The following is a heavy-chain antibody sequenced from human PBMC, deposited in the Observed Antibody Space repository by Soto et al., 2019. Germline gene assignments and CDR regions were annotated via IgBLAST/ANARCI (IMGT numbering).Heavy chain of an antibody. D-gene: IGHD2-2*01. J-gene: IGHJ6*03. V-gene: IGHV4-39*01. CDR3: ARHLSSTVRYYYYYMDV. Sequence: QLQLQESGPGLVKPSETLSLTCTVSGGSISSSSYYWGWIRQPPGKGLEWIGSIYYSGSTYYNPSLKSRVTISVDTSKNQFSLKLSSVTAADTAVYYCARHLSSTVRYYYYYMDVWGKGTTVTVSS. CDR2: IYYSGST. CDR1: GGSISSSSYY.